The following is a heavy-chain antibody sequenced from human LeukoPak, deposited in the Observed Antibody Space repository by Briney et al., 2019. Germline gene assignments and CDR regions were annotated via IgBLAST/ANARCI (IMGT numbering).Heavy chain of an antibody. D-gene: IGHD3-22*01. V-gene: IGHV3-23*01. J-gene: IGHJ5*02. Sequence: GGSLRLSCAASGFTFSSYAMSWVRQAPGKGLEWVSAISGSGGSTYYADSAKGRFTISGDNSKNTLYLQMNSLRADDTAVYYCAKGAAYYYDSSGSNNWFDPWGQGTLVTVSS. CDR3: AKGAAYYYDSSGSNNWFDP. CDR1: GFTFSSYA. CDR2: ISGSGGST.